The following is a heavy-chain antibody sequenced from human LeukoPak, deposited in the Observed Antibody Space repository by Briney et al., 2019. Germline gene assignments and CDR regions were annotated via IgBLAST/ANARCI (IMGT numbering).Heavy chain of an antibody. V-gene: IGHV4-61*02. CDR2: IYNSGST. CDR1: GASISSGSYS. CDR3: ARDIVVVVAATNWFDP. Sequence: SETLSLTCTVSGASISSGSYSWSWIRQPAGKGLEWIGRIYNSGSTNYNPSLKSRVTISVDTSKNQFSLKLSSVTAADTAVYYCARDIVVVVAATNWFDPWGQGTLVTVSS. J-gene: IGHJ5*02. D-gene: IGHD2-15*01.